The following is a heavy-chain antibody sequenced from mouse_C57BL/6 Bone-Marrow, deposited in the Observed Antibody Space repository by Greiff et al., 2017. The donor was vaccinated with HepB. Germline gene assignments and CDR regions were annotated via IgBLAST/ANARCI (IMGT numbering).Heavy chain of an antibody. V-gene: IGHV14-4*01. D-gene: IGHD3-2*02. J-gene: IGHJ2*01. CDR1: GFNIKDDY. CDR3: TITSDSSGYVGY. CDR2: IDPENGDT. Sequence: VQLKESGAELVRPGASVKLSCTASGFNIKDDYMHWVKQRPEQGLEWIGWIDPENGDTEYASKFQGKATITADTSSNTAYLQLSSLTSEDTAVYYCTITSDSSGYVGYWGQGTTLTVSS.